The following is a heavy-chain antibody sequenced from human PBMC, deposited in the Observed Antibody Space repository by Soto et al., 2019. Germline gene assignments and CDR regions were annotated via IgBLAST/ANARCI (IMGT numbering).Heavy chain of an antibody. V-gene: IGHV1-69*13. CDR2: IIPIFGTA. D-gene: IGHD3-22*01. J-gene: IGHJ4*02. CDR1: GGTFSSYA. Sequence: SVKVSCKASGGTFSSYAISWVRQAPGQGLEWMGGIIPIFGTAAYAQKFQGRVTITADESTSTAYMELSSLRSEDTAVYYCAGDSSGYYYVPTDYWGQGTLVTVSS. CDR3: AGDSSGYYYVPTDY.